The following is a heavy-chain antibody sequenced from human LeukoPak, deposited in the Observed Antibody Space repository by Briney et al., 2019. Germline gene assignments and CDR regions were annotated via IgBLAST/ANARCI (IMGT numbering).Heavy chain of an antibody. V-gene: IGHV1-18*01. CDR3: ARSRVVPAAIGIIDY. CDR2: ISAYNGNT. Sequence: ASVKVSCKASGYTFTSYGISWVRQAPGQGLEWMGWISAYNGNTNYAQKLQGRVTMTTDTSTSTAYMELRSLRYDDTAVYYCARSRVVPAAIGIIDYWGQGTLVTVSS. CDR1: GYTFTSYG. J-gene: IGHJ4*02. D-gene: IGHD2-2*02.